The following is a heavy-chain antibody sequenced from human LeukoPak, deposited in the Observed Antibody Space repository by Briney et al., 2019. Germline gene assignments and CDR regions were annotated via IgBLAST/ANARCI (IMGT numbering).Heavy chain of an antibody. V-gene: IGHV4-39*01. D-gene: IGHD3-22*01. Sequence: PSETLSLTCTVSGGSISSSSYYWGWIRQPPGKGLEWIGSIYYSGSTYYNPSLKSRVTISVDTSKNQFSLKLSSVTAADTAVYYCARQRHPMRLDPWGQETLVTVSS. CDR3: ARQRHPMRLDP. CDR2: IYYSGST. CDR1: GGSISSSSYY. J-gene: IGHJ5*02.